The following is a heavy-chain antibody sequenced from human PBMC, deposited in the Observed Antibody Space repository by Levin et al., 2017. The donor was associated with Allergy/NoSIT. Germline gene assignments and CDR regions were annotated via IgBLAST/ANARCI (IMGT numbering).Heavy chain of an antibody. CDR2: LNPNSGGT. CDR1: GYTFTGYY. V-gene: IGHV1-2*02. D-gene: IGHD6-13*01. J-gene: IGHJ4*02. CDR3: ARDSRSSSSAPFDY. Sequence: ASVKVSCKASGYTFTGYYMHWVRQAPGQGLEWMGWLNPNSGGTNYAQKFQGRVTMTRDTSVTTAYMELSRLRSDDSAVYYCARDSRSSSSAPFDYWGQGTLVTVSS.